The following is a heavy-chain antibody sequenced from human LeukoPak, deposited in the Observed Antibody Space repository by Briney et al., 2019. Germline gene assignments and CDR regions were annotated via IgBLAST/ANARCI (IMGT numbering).Heavy chain of an antibody. J-gene: IGHJ4*02. Sequence: PGGSLRLSCAASGFSFSSFALTWVRQAPGKGLEWVSTIKAGAEATFYADSVKDRFTISRDNSKNTLYLQMNSLRADDTALYFCARDHESSGYPTSDYRGQGTLVTVSS. D-gene: IGHD3-22*01. V-gene: IGHV3-23*01. CDR1: GFSFSSFA. CDR3: ARDHESSGYPTSDY. CDR2: IKAGAEAT.